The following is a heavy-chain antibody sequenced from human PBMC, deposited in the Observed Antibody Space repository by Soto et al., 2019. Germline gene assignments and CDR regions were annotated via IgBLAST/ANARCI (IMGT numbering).Heavy chain of an antibody. CDR2: INHSGST. CDR3: ARPGVSFNWFDP. D-gene: IGHD6-13*01. V-gene: IGHV4-34*01. CDR1: GGSFSGYY. J-gene: IGHJ5*02. Sequence: PSETLSLTCAVYGGSFSGYYWSWIRQPPGKGLEWIGEINHSGSTNYNPSLKSRVTISVDTSKNQFSLKLSSVTAADTTVYYCARPGVSFNWFDPWGQGTLVTVSS.